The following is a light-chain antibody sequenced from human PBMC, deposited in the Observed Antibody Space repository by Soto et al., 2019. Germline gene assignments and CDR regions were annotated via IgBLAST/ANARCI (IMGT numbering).Light chain of an antibody. Sequence: DIQMTQSPSSLSASVGDRVSITCRASQNISSYLNWYQQKPGKAPKLLIYAASNLQGGVPSRFSGSGSGTDFTLTISSLQPEDFASYNCQQSYSTPYTFGQGTKLEI. CDR1: QNISSY. CDR3: QQSYSTPYT. CDR2: AAS. V-gene: IGKV1-39*01. J-gene: IGKJ2*01.